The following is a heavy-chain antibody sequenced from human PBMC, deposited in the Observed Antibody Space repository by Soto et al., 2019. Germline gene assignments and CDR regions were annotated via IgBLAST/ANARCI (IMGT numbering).Heavy chain of an antibody. V-gene: IGHV3-53*01. D-gene: IGHD3-10*01. Sequence: EVQLVESGGGLIRPGGSLKLSCAASGFTVGNNYMSWVRQAPGKGLEWVSLIYSTGTTKYADSVKGRFTVSRDNAKNTVYLQMNSLRAEDTAVYYCAIDGRGSGSHYNSFSYWGQGTLVTVSS. CDR1: GFTVGNNY. J-gene: IGHJ4*02. CDR2: IYSTGTT. CDR3: AIDGRGSGSHYNSFSY.